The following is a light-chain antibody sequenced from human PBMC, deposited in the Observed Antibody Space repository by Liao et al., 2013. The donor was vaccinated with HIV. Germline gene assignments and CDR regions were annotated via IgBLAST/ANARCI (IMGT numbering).Light chain of an antibody. CDR3: QVWDSSSDLLYV. J-gene: IGLJ1*01. CDR1: NIRSRG. V-gene: IGLV3-21*04. Sequence: YVLTQPPSVSVAPGQTAVMTCGGNNIRSRGVHWYQQRPGQAPVLVMYYDQNRPSGIPERISGSISGNTATLTISRVEDGDEADYYCQVWDSSSDLLYVFGTGTKVTVL. CDR2: YDQ.